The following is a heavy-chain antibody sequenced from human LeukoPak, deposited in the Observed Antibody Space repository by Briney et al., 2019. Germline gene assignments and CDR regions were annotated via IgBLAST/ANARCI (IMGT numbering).Heavy chain of an antibody. CDR1: GGSISSSSYY. CDR2: IYYSGST. J-gene: IGHJ3*02. V-gene: IGHV4-39*07. CDR3: AREGFGDSSGYGDAFDI. Sequence: SETLSLTCTVSGGSISSSSYYWGWIRQPPGKGLEWIGSIYYSGSTYYNPSLKSRVTISVDTSKNQFSLKLSSVTAADTAVYYCAREGFGDSSGYGDAFDIWGQGTMVTVSS. D-gene: IGHD3-22*01.